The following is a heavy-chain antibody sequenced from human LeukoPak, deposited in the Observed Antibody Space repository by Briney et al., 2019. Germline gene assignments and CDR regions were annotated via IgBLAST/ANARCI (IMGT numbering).Heavy chain of an antibody. J-gene: IGHJ4*02. Sequence: GGSLRLSCAAPGFTFIDAWMTWVRQAPGKGLDWVGRIKVKTDGGTTDYAAPVKGRFTISRDDSKNTLYLQINSLKAEDTAVYYCTTESLDPGTSRVDFDYWGQGTLVTVSS. V-gene: IGHV3-15*01. CDR3: TTESLDPGTSRVDFDY. D-gene: IGHD3-10*01. CDR2: IKVKTDGGTT. CDR1: GFTFIDAW.